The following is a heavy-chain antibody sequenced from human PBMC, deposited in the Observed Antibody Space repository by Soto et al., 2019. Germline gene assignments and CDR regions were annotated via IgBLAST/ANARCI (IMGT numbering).Heavy chain of an antibody. CDR2: ISYDGSNK. CDR1: GFTFSSYA. J-gene: IGHJ4*02. Sequence: QVQLVESGGGVVQPGRSLRLSCAASGFTFSSYAMHWVRQAPGKGLEWVAVISYDGSNKYYADSVKGRFTISRDNSKNTLYLQMNSLRAEDTAAYYCARVDYWGQGTLVTVSS. CDR3: ARVDY. V-gene: IGHV3-30-3*01.